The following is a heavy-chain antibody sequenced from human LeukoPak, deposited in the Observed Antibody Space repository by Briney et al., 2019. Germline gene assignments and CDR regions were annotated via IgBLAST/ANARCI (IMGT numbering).Heavy chain of an antibody. D-gene: IGHD6-19*01. CDR1: GYSISSGYY. Sequence: PSETLSLTCTVSGYSISSGYYWGWIRQPPGKGLEWIGSIYHSGSTYYNPSLKSRVTISVDTSKNQFSLKLSSVTAADTAVYYCARYSSGWLNLGYFQHWGQGTLVTVSS. J-gene: IGHJ1*01. CDR2: IYHSGST. V-gene: IGHV4-38-2*02. CDR3: ARYSSGWLNLGYFQH.